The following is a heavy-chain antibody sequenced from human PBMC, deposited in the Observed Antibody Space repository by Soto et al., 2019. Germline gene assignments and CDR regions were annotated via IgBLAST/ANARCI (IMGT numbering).Heavy chain of an antibody. V-gene: IGHV4-31*11. CDR1: YGSISSHNSY. Sequence: SQALSHTWGVSYGSISSHNSYWCLVLQHPLKGLEWIGCIYYSGTTYYSPSLRSRVTISVDTSKNQFSLNLNSMTGADTAVYYCAREQCYYDSSGYYPYYFDYWGQGILATVSS. D-gene: IGHD3-22*01. CDR3: AREQCYYDSSGYYPYYFDY. J-gene: IGHJ4*01. CDR2: IYYSGTT.